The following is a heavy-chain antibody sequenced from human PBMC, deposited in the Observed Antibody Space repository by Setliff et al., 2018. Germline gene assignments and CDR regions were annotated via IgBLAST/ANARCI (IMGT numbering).Heavy chain of an antibody. Sequence: PGESLKISCAASGFTFRSYEMNWVRQTPGKGLEWVSYINSGGSKVYYADSVKGRFTISRDNAKNSLYLLMKSVRVDDTAVYYCARSINGYQQRYDIWGQGALVTVSS. D-gene: IGHD3-22*01. J-gene: IGHJ4*02. CDR1: GFTFRSYE. V-gene: IGHV3-48*03. CDR3: ARSINGYQQRYDI. CDR2: INSGGSKV.